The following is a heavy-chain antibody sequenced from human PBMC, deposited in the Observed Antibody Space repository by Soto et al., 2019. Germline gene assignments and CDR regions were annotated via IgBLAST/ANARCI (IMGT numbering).Heavy chain of an antibody. J-gene: IGHJ3*02. CDR3: GGRDGFDI. CDR2: ISYDGNNK. Sequence: QGQLLESGGGVVQPGKSQRLSCVASGFGFSSYTMHWVRQAPGKGLEWVSVISYDGNNKYYAESVKGRFTLSRDNSKNTLFLHMNSLRREDTAVYYCGGRDGFDIWGQGTMVTVSS. CDR1: GFGFSSYT. V-gene: IGHV3-30-3*01.